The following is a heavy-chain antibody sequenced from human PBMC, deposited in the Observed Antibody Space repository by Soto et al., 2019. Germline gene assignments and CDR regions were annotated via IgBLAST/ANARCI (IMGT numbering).Heavy chain of an antibody. CDR3: AGFVVPASRNSDFDY. J-gene: IGHJ4*02. Sequence: SETLSLTCIVSGGSISSSSYYWGWVRQPPGKGLDWIGNIYYSGSTFYYPSLRSRVTISVDTSKNQFSLKLNSVTAADTAVYFCAGFVVPASRNSDFDYWGQGTLVTVSS. V-gene: IGHV4-39*01. CDR2: IYYSGST. D-gene: IGHD2-15*01. CDR1: GGSISSSSYY.